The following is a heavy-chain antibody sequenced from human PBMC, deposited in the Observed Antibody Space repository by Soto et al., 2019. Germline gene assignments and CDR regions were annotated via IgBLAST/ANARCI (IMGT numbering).Heavy chain of an antibody. D-gene: IGHD2-15*01. CDR2: IIPIFGTA. Sequence: SVKVSCKASGGAFSSYAISWVRQAPGQGLEWMGGIIPIFGTANYAQKFQGRVTITADKSTSTAYMELSSLRSEDTAVYYCARDPIGAFDIWGQGTMVTVSS. CDR1: GGAFSSYA. J-gene: IGHJ3*02. V-gene: IGHV1-69*06. CDR3: ARDPIGAFDI.